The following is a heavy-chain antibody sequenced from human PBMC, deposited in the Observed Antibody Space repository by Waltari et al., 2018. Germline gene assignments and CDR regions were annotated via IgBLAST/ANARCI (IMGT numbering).Heavy chain of an antibody. CDR1: EFTFSSYA. CDR3: ARDYCDRTNCHGMDV. CDR2: ISYNERNI. D-gene: IGHD3-22*01. J-gene: IGHJ6*02. Sequence: QVQLVESGGGVVQPGRSLSLPCAASEFTFSSYAMHWVRQAPGKGLEWVAVISYNERNIYYVDSVKGQFAISRDNSKKMLYLQMNSLRPEDTAVYYCARDYCDRTNCHGMDVWGQGTTVTVSS. V-gene: IGHV3-30*09.